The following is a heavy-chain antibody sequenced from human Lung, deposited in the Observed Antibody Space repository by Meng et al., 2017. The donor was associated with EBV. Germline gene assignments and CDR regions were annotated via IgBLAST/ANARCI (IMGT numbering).Heavy chain of an antibody. Sequence: QQPCPGRFNPCETLSPTCLVSAGSISSSSHDWDWIRQSPGKGLQWIGSIHYSGRTSYNPSLKSRVTISVDTSKNQFSLKLSSVVAADTAVYYCAREVPMIVMNWLDPWGQGTLVTASS. CDR1: AGSISSSSHD. CDR3: AREVPMIVMNWLDP. V-gene: IGHV4-39*07. CDR2: IHYSGRT. D-gene: IGHD3-22*01. J-gene: IGHJ5*02.